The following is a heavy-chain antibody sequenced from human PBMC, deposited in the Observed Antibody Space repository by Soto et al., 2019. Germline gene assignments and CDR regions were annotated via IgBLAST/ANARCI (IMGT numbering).Heavy chain of an antibody. J-gene: IGHJ6*02. CDR3: ARGRTSSPHFYVMDV. V-gene: IGHV1-18*01. CDR1: GYTFTNYG. CDR2: ISAYNGNT. D-gene: IGHD6-13*01. Sequence: ASVKVSCKASGYTFTNYGISWVRQAPGQGLEWMGWISAYNGNTNYAQKIQGRVTMATDTSTGTAYMELRSLRSDDTAVYYCARGRTSSPHFYVMDVWGQGTTVTVSS.